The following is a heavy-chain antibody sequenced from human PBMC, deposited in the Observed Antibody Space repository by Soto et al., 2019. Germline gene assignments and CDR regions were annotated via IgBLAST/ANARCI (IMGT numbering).Heavy chain of an antibody. Sequence: PGESLKISCEGSGYSFTTYWIAWVRQMPGKGLEWMGIIYPGDSETRYSPSFQGRFTISRDNAKNSLSLQMNSLRAEDTAVYFCARDPIPVPMYYFDYWGQGSLVTVSS. V-gene: IGHV5-51*01. CDR3: ARDPIPVPMYYFDY. J-gene: IGHJ4*02. D-gene: IGHD6-19*01. CDR2: IYPGDSET. CDR1: GYSFTTYW.